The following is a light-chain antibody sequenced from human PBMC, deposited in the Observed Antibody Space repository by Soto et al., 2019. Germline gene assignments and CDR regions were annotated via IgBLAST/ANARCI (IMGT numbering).Light chain of an antibody. CDR3: QQYNDYSPLT. V-gene: IGKV1-5*01. CDR1: ESISSW. Sequence: DIQMTQSPSSLSASVGDRVTITFRASESISSWLAWYQQKPGKAPKLLIYDASTLESGVPSRFSGSGSETEFTLTVSSLQPDDFATYYCQQYNDYSPLTFGGGTKVDNK. CDR2: DAS. J-gene: IGKJ4*01.